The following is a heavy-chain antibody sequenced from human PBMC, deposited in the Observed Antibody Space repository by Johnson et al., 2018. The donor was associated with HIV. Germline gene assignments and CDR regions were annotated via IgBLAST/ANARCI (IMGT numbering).Heavy chain of an antibody. V-gene: IGHV3-43D*03. CDR2: IAWDGSSA. D-gene: IGHD6-13*01. CDR3: AKGSGSSWYIGAFDI. J-gene: IGHJ3*02. Sequence: VQLVESGGDVVQPGGSLRLSCAASGFIFNNYAMHWVRQAPGKGLEWVSLIAWDGSSAYYADSVKGRFTIARDNSKNTLYLQMNSLRAEDTAVYYCAKGSGSSWYIGAFDIWGQGTMVTVSS. CDR1: GFIFNNYA.